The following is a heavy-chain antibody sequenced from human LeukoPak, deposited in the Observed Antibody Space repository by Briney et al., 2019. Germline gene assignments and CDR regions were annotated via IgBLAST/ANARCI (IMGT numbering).Heavy chain of an antibody. Sequence: SVKASCKASGGTFSSYAISWVRQAPGQGLEWMGGIIPVFGTANYAQKFQGRVTLTADKSTSPAYMELRSLRSADTAVYYCAKERVVGLGIDNAFDIWGRGTMVIVSS. J-gene: IGHJ3*02. D-gene: IGHD2-15*01. V-gene: IGHV1-69*06. CDR2: IIPVFGTA. CDR3: AKERVVGLGIDNAFDI. CDR1: GGTFSSYA.